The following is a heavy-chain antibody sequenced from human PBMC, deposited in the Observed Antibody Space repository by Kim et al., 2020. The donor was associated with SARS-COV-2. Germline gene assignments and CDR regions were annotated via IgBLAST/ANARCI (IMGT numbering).Heavy chain of an antibody. CDR2: INTNTGNP. CDR1: GYTFTSYA. V-gene: IGHV7-4-1*02. J-gene: IGHJ4*02. CDR3: ARVKRWATRDY. Sequence: ASVKVSCKASGYTFTSYAMNWVRQAPGQGLEWMGWINTNTGNPTCAQGFTGRFVFSLDTSVSTEYLQISSIKSEDTAVYYCARVKRWATRDYWGKGTLVTVSS. D-gene: IGHD5-12*01.